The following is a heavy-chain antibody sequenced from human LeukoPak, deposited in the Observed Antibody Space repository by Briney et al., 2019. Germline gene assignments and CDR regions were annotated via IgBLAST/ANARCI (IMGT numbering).Heavy chain of an antibody. CDR3: ARAGRGYYYYYMDV. D-gene: IGHD6-13*01. CDR2: IYYSGNT. V-gene: IGHV4-39*01. Sequence: PSETLSLTCTVSGGSISSSSHFWTWIRQPPGKGLEWIGSIYYSGNTYYNSSLKSRVTISVDTSKNQFSLKLSSVTAADTAVYYCARAGRGYYYYYMDVWGKGTTVTVSS. CDR1: GGSISSSSHF. J-gene: IGHJ6*03.